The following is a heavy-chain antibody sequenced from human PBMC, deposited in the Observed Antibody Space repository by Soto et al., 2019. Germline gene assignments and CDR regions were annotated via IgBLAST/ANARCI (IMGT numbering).Heavy chain of an antibody. V-gene: IGHV3-48*03. J-gene: IGHJ6*02. CDR2: INNRGTTT. CDR3: ARAKYYYDSSDFPLDGLDV. Sequence: GGSLRLSCAASGFTFSSYEMNWVRQAPGKGLEWVSYINNRGTTTYYADSEKGRFTISRDNAKNSLYLQMNSLRVEDTAVYYCARAKYYYDSSDFPLDGLDVWGQGTTVTVYS. D-gene: IGHD3-22*01. CDR1: GFTFSSYE.